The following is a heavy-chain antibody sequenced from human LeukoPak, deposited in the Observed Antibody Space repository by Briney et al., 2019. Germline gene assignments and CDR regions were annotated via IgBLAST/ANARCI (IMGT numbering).Heavy chain of an antibody. D-gene: IGHD3-10*01. Sequence: GRSLRLSCAASGFTFDDYAMHWVRQAPGKGLEWVSGISWNSGSIGYADSVKGRFTISRDNAKNTLYLQMNSLRAEDTAVYYCARVKGGEFDYWGQGTLVTVSS. CDR2: ISWNSGSI. J-gene: IGHJ4*02. V-gene: IGHV3-9*01. CDR1: GFTFDDYA. CDR3: ARVKGGEFDY.